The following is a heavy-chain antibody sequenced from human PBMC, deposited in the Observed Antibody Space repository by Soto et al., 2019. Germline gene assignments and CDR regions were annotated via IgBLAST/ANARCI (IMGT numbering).Heavy chain of an antibody. CDR3: ASGYDLSVIDY. V-gene: IGHV3-21*01. CDR2: ISSSSSYI. J-gene: IGHJ4*02. CDR1: GFTFSSYS. Sequence: PGGSLRLSSAASGFTFSSYSMNWVRQAPGKGLEWVSSISSSSSYIYYADSVKGRFTISRDNAKNSLYLQMNSLRAEDTAVYYCASGYDLSVIDYWGQGTLVTVSS. D-gene: IGHD5-12*01.